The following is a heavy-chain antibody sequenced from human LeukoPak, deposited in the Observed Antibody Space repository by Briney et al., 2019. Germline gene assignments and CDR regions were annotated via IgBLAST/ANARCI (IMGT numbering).Heavy chain of an antibody. V-gene: IGHV1-46*01. J-gene: IGHJ6*02. D-gene: IGHD4-17*01. CDR1: GYTFTSYY. CDR2: INPSGGST. Sequence: ASVKVSCKASGYTFTSYYMHWVRQAPGQGLEWMGIINPSGGSTSYAQKFQGRVTITRDTSASTAYMELSSLRSEDTAVYYCARTYGDSETALDYYYYGMDVWGQGTTVTVSS. CDR3: ARTYGDSETALDYYYYGMDV.